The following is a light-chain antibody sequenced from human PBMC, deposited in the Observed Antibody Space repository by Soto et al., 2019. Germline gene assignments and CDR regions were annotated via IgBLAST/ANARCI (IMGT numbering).Light chain of an antibody. V-gene: IGLV2-11*01. CDR2: DVT. CDR1: SSDVGGYDY. J-gene: IGLJ1*01. Sequence: LTQPPSVSGSPGQSVTISCTGTSSDVGGYDYVPWYQQHPGKAPKLLIYDVTKRPSGVPDRFSGSKSGNTASLTISGLQAEDEADFFCCSYGGSFPYVFGTGTKVTLL. CDR3: CSYGGSFPYV.